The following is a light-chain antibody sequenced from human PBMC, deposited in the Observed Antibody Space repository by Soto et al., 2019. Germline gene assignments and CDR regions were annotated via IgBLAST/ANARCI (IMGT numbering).Light chain of an antibody. CDR2: AAS. J-gene: IGKJ1*01. CDR1: QSSSSY. CDR3: QQSYSTPPWT. V-gene: IGKV1-39*01. Sequence: DTHMTQSPTSLSTSVGTRVPITCQSSQSSSSYLNWYQQKPGKAPKLLIYAASSLQSGVPSRFSGSGSGTDFTLTISSLQPEDFATYYCQQSYSTPPWTLGQGAEVDIK.